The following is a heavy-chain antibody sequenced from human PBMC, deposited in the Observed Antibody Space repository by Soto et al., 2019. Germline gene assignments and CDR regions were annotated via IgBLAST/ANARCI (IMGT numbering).Heavy chain of an antibody. CDR1: GHSISDYY. CDR2: INHSGST. D-gene: IGHD6-19*01. V-gene: IGHV4-34*01. CDR3: ARGGVAVAGTGDYFDY. J-gene: IGHJ4*02. Sequence: SETLSLTCDVSGHSISDYYWSWIRQSPGKGLEWIGEINHSGSTNYNPSLKSRVTISVDTSKNQFSLKLSSVTAADTAVYYCARGGVAVAGTGDYFDYWGQGTLVTVSS.